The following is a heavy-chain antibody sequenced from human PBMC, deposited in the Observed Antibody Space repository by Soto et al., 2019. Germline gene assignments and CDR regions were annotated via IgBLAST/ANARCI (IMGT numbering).Heavy chain of an antibody. CDR1: GCSMISYY. J-gene: IGHJ4*02. CDR2: IYYAGST. V-gene: IGHV4-59*08. CDR3: ARRIGATETFDY. Sequence: QVRLQESGPGLVKPSETLSLTCTVSGCSMISYYWSWIRQPPGRGLAWIGFIYYAGSTKYNPSLKGRVTISGGTSKNQFSLTVTSVTAADTAVYYCARRIGATETFDYLGQGTLVTVSS. D-gene: IGHD5-12*01.